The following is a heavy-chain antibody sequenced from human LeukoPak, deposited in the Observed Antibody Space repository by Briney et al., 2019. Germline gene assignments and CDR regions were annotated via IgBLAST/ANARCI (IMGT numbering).Heavy chain of an antibody. CDR3: AKSPIFGVVYSSWFDP. CDR2: ISSSGGST. D-gene: IGHD3-3*01. CDR1: GFTFSSYA. Sequence: GGSLRLSCAASGFTFSSYAMSWVRQAPGKGLEWVSAISSSGGSTYYADSVKGRFTISRDNSKNTLYLQMNSLRAEDTAVYYCAKSPIFGVVYSSWFDPWGQGTLVTVSS. V-gene: IGHV3-23*01. J-gene: IGHJ5*02.